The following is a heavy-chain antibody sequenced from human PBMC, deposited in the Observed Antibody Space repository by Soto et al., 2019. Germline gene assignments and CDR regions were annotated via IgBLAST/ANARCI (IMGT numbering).Heavy chain of an antibody. J-gene: IGHJ6*03. CDR2: INSDGSVS. D-gene: IGHD2-15*01. CDR1: GFTFSNYW. V-gene: IGHV3-74*01. Sequence: EVKLVESGGGLVQPGGSLRLSCAASGFTFSNYWMYWVRQAPGKGLVWVSRINSDGSVSSYADSAKGRLTISRDNVKNTLYLQMNSLRVEDTAVYYCARGGCVGGTCYSLAGSFYYYMDVWGKGTTVTVFS. CDR3: ARGGCVGGTCYSLAGSFYYYMDV.